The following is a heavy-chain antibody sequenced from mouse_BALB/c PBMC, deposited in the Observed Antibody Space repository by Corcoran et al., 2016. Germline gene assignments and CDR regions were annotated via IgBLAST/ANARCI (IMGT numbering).Heavy chain of an antibody. CDR1: GYTFTSYW. CDR3: ARQLGLPLDY. J-gene: IGHJ2*01. CDR2: IDPSDSET. D-gene: IGHD3-2*01. Sequence: QVQLQQPGAELVKPGAPVKLSCKASGYTFTSYWMNWVKQRPGRGLEWIGRIDPSDSETHYNQKFKDKATLTVDKSSSTAYIQLSSLTSEDSAVYYCARQLGLPLDYWCQGTTLTVSS. V-gene: IGHV1-69*02.